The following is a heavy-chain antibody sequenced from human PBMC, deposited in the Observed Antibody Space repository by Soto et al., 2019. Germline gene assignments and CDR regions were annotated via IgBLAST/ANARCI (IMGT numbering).Heavy chain of an antibody. CDR3: ARDRDYCSGGSCYLSSH. CDR1: GGTFSIYT. J-gene: IGHJ1*01. CDR2: IIPILGIA. V-gene: IGHV1-69*08. D-gene: IGHD2-15*01. Sequence: QVQLVQSGAEVKKPGSSVKVSCKASGGTFSIYTISWVRQAPGQGLEWMGRIIPILGIANYAQKFQGRVTITADKSTSTAYMELSSLRSEDTAVYYCARDRDYCSGGSCYLSSHWGQGTLVTVSS.